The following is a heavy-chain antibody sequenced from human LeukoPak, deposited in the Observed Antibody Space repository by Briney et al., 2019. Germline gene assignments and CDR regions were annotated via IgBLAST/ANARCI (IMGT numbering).Heavy chain of an antibody. V-gene: IGHV5-51*01. CDR2: IFPGDSDI. Sequence: GESLKISCKASGYTFTTYWIGWVRQMPGKGLEWMGNIFPGDSDIRYSPSFKGQVTISADKSINTAYLQWSSLKAPDTAMYYCARGLSGSYYDGFDIWGQGTMVTVSS. CDR3: ARGLSGSYYDGFDI. D-gene: IGHD1-26*01. J-gene: IGHJ3*02. CDR1: GYTFTTYW.